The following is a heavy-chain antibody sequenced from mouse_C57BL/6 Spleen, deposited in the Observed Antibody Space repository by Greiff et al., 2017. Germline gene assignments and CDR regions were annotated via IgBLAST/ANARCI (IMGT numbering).Heavy chain of an antibody. CDR1: GFTFSDYG. J-gene: IGHJ1*03. CDR2: ISSGSSTI. CDR3: ARRIWYFDV. V-gene: IGHV5-17*01. Sequence: EVKLVESGGGLVKPGGSLKLSCAASGFTFSDYGMHWVRQAPEQGLEWVAYISSGSSTIYYAETVKGRFTISRDNAKNTLFLQMTSLRSEDTAMYYCARRIWYFDVWGTGTTVTVSS.